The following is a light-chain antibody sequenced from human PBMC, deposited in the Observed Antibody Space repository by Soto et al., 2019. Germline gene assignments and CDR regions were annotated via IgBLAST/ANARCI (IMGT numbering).Light chain of an antibody. CDR2: DAS. J-gene: IGKJ1*01. CDR3: QQYNTLWT. V-gene: IGKV1-5*01. CDR1: QSISSW. Sequence: MTQSPYTLSASVGDRGAITCRASQSISSWLAWYQQKPGKAPKVLIYDASSLESGVPSRFSGSGSGTEFTLTISSLQPDDFATYCCQQYNTLWTFGQGTKV.